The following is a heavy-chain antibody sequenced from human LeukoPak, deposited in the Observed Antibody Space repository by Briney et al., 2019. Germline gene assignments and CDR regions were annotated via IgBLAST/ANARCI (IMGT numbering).Heavy chain of an antibody. V-gene: IGHV4-59*08. Sequence: PSETLSLTCTVSGGSIRSYYWSWIRQPPGKGLEWIGYMHHSGSTKHNPYLKSRVTTSVDTSKSQFSLKLSSVTAADTAVYYCARHAAVEGSSGWSPLWWFDPWGQGTLVTVSS. CDR2: MHHSGST. J-gene: IGHJ5*02. D-gene: IGHD6-19*01. CDR1: GGSIRSYY. CDR3: ARHAAVEGSSGWSPLWWFDP.